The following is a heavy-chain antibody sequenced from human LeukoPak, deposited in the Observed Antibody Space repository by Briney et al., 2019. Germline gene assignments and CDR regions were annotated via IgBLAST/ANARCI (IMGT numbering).Heavy chain of an antibody. CDR1: GFPFSDYY. Sequence: GSLRLSFAASGFPFSDYYMSWIRQAPGKGLPWVSHISSGGSARYYADSVKGRFTISRDNTKNSLYLQMNSLRAEDTAVYYCVRGDYSDSSGPGYWGQGTLVTVSS. D-gene: IGHD3-22*01. CDR3: VRGDYSDSSGPGY. V-gene: IGHV3-11*01. CDR2: ISSGGSAR. J-gene: IGHJ4*02.